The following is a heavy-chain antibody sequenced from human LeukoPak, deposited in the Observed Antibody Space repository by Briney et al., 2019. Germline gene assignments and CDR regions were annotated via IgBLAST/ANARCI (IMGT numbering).Heavy chain of an antibody. CDR1: GFTFSSYA. D-gene: IGHD6-19*01. V-gene: IGHV3-30-3*01. Sequence: GGSLRLSCAASGFTFSSYAMHWVRQAPGKGLEWVAVISYDGSNRYYADSVEGRFTISRDNSKNTLYLQMNSLRAEDTAVYYCARVWSVAGTGNWFDPWGQGTLVTVSS. J-gene: IGHJ5*02. CDR3: ARVWSVAGTGNWFDP. CDR2: ISYDGSNR.